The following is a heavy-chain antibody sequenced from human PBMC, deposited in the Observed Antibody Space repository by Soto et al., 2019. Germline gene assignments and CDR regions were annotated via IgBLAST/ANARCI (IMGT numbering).Heavy chain of an antibody. CDR1: RFTFTSYA. D-gene: IGHD1-26*01. J-gene: IGHJ4*02. CDR2: ISASGGAT. Sequence: GGSLRLSCIASRFTFTSYAMSWVRQAPGKGLEWVAAISASGGATIHADSVKGRLTISRDNSKNTLYLQMNSLRAEDTAVYYCAKDVEGGSLFRGAFDYWGQGTEVTVSS. CDR3: AKDVEGGSLFRGAFDY. V-gene: IGHV3-23*01.